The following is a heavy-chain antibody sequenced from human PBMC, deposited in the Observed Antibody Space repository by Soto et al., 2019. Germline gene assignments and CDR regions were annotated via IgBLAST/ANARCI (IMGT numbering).Heavy chain of an antibody. Sequence: QVQLVQSGAEVKKPGSSVKVSCKASGGTFSSYAISWVRQAPGQGLEWMGGIIPIFGTANYAQKFQGRVTITADEYTSTAYMELRSLRSEDTAVYYCASVRLHSYYDSSGYYYGSWGQGTLVTVSS. CDR2: IIPIFGTA. D-gene: IGHD3-22*01. J-gene: IGHJ4*02. CDR3: ASVRLHSYYDSSGYYYGS. V-gene: IGHV1-69*12. CDR1: GGTFSSYA.